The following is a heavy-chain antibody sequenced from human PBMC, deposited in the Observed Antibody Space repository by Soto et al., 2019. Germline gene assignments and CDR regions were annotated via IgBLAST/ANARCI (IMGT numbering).Heavy chain of an antibody. CDR3: AHSLSGHSYEN. CDR1: GLSLRTGGVG. D-gene: IGHD5-18*01. Sequence: QITLKESGPTLVKPTQTLTLTCTSSGLSLRTGGVGVGWLRQPPGKALEWLALIYWDDDKRYSPSLKNRLIITKDNSKNQVVLTMTNIDPVDTATYYCAHSLSGHSYENWGQGGLVTVSS. J-gene: IGHJ1*01. V-gene: IGHV2-5*02. CDR2: IYWDDDK.